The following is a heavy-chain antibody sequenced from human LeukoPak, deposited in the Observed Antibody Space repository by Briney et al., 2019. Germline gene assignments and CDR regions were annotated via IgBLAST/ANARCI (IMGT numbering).Heavy chain of an antibody. V-gene: IGHV4-30-4*08. D-gene: IGHD3-22*01. CDR2: IYYSGST. CDR3: ARDDTYYNDSSSYPTRY. CDR1: GGSITSGDYY. Sequence: SETLSLTCTVSGGSITSGDYYWSWIRQPPGKGLEWIGNIYYSGSTYYNPSLKSRVTISVDTSKNQFSLKLSSVTAADTAVYYCARDDTYYNDSSSYPTRYWGQGTLVTVSS. J-gene: IGHJ4*02.